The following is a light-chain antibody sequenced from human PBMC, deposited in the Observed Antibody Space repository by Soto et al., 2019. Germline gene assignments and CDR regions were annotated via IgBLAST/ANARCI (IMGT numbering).Light chain of an antibody. Sequence: EIVLTQSPATLSLSPGERATLSCRASPSVTNYLAWYQQKPGRAPRLVIYGAFNRATGIPARFSGSGSGTDFTLTISSLEPEDFAVYYCQQRNIWPPVTFGQGTRLEL. CDR3: QQRNIWPPVT. J-gene: IGKJ5*01. CDR2: GAF. CDR1: PSVTNY. V-gene: IGKV3-11*01.